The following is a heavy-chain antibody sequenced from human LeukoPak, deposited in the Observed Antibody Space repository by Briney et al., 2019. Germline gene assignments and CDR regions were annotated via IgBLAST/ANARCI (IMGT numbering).Heavy chain of an antibody. J-gene: IGHJ5*02. V-gene: IGHV4-4*07. D-gene: IGHD3-22*01. CDR1: GGSISSYY. CDR2: IYTSGST. CDR3: ANYYDSSGYPPPFKKVTPTNWFDP. Sequence: SETLSLTCTVSGGSISSYYWSWIRQPAGKGLEWIGRIYTSGSTNYNPSLKSRVTMSVDTSKNQFSLKLSSVTAADTAVYYCANYYDSSGYPPPFKKVTPTNWFDPWGQGTLVTVSS.